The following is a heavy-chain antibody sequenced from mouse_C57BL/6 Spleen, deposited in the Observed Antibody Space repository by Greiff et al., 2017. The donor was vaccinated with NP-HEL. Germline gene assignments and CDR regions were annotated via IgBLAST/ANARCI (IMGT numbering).Heavy chain of an antibody. CDR3: ARDLDSGYFDV. CDR2: ISYSGST. Sequence: EVQLQESGPGMVKPSQSLSLTCTVTGYSITSGYDWHWIRHFPGNQLEWMGYISYSGSTNYNPSLKSRISITHDTSKNHFFLKLNSVTTEDTATYYCARDLDSGYFDVWGTGTTVTVSS. J-gene: IGHJ1*03. V-gene: IGHV3-1*01. CDR1: GYSITSGYD.